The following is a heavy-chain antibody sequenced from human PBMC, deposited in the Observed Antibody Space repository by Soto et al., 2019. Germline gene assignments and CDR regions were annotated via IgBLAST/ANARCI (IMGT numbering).Heavy chain of an antibody. CDR1: GFTFSDHH. J-gene: IGHJ3*01. CDR3: VRDDSRGDSSAFDR. V-gene: IGHV3-72*01. CDR2: SRNKARGYTT. Sequence: EVQLVESGGGLVQPGGSLRLSCAASGFTFSDHHIDWVRQAPGKGLEWVGRSRNKARGYTTEYAPSVKGRFTISRDASRSSVFLEMYSLKIDDTAMYYCVRDDSRGDSSAFDRWGQGTMVTVSS. D-gene: IGHD3-10*01.